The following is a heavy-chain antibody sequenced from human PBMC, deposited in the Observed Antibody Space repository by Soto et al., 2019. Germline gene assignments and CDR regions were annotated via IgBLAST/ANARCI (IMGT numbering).Heavy chain of an antibody. CDR2: ISGSGHST. V-gene: IGHV3-23*04. J-gene: IGHJ4*02. D-gene: IGHD2-15*01. CDR3: AKLRSTVVVAATNY. CDR1: GFTVSSNY. Sequence: EVQLVESGGGLIQPGGSLRLSCAASGFTVSSNYMSWVRQAPGKGLEWVSTISGSGHSTYYADSVKGRFTISRDNSENTLYLQMNSLRAEDTALYYCAKLRSTVVVAATNYWGQGTLVTVSS.